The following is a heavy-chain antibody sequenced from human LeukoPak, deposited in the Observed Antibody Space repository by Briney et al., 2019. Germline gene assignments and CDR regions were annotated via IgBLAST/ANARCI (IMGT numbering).Heavy chain of an antibody. Sequence: GGSLRLSCAASGFTVSSNYMSWVRQAPGKGLEWVSVIYSGGSTYYADSVKGRFTISRDNSKNTLYLQMNSLRAEATAVYYCARDYDSYSFDYWGQGTLVTVSS. CDR3: ARDYDSYSFDY. CDR2: IYSGGST. CDR1: GFTVSSNY. D-gene: IGHD3-22*01. V-gene: IGHV3-66*02. J-gene: IGHJ4*02.